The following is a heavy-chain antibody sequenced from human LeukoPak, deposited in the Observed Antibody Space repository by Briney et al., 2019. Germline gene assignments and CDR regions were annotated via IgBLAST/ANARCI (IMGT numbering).Heavy chain of an antibody. V-gene: IGHV4-59*08. D-gene: IGHD3-9*01. Sequence: PSETLSLTCTVSGGSISSYYWSWIRQPPGKGLEWIGYIYYSGSTNYNPSLKSRVTISVDTSKNQFSLKLSSVTAADTAVYYCARHSGLLRYFDPIGAFDIWGQGTMVTVSS. CDR1: GGSISSYY. CDR2: IYYSGST. J-gene: IGHJ3*02. CDR3: ARHSGLLRYFDPIGAFDI.